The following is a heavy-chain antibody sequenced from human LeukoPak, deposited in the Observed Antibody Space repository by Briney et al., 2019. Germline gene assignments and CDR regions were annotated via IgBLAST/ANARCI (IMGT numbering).Heavy chain of an antibody. CDR3: ARAGYYYDLRGAFDI. V-gene: IGHV3-21*01. CDR2: ISSSSSYI. Sequence: GGSLRLSCAASGFTFSSYNMNWVRQAPGKGLEWVSSISSSSSYIYYADSVKGRFTISRDNAKNSLYLQMNSLRAEDTAVYYCARAGYYYDLRGAFDIWGQGTMVTVSS. CDR1: GFTFSSYN. D-gene: IGHD3-22*01. J-gene: IGHJ3*02.